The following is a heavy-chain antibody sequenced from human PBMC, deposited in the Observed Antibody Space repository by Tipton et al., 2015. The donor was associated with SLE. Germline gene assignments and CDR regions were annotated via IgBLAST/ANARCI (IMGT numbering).Heavy chain of an antibody. CDR1: GGSFSGYH. D-gene: IGHD5-18*01. CDR3: ARGGIQLWNWFDP. V-gene: IGHV4-34*01. J-gene: IGHJ5*02. Sequence: TLSLTCAVYGGSFSGYHWSWIRQPPGKGLEWIGEINHSGSATYNPSLKSRVTISVDTSKNQFSLKLNSVTAADTAVYYCARGGIQLWNWFDPWGQGTLVTVSS. CDR2: INHSGSA.